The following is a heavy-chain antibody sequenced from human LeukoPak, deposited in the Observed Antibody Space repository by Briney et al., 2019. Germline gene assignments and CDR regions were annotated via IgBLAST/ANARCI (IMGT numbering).Heavy chain of an antibody. CDR1: GGSISSYY. CDR3: ARDWTDSSGYYGWFDP. V-gene: IGHV4-4*07. D-gene: IGHD3-22*01. J-gene: IGHJ5*02. CDR2: IYISGNT. Sequence: SETLSLTCTVSGGSISSYYWSWIRQPAGKGLEWIGRIYISGNTNYNPSLKSRVTMSVDTSKNQFSLKLSSVTAADTAVYYCARDWTDSSGYYGWFDPWGQGTLVTVSS.